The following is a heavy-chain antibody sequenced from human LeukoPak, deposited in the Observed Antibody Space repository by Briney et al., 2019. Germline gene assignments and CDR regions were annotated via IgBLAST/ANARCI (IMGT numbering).Heavy chain of an antibody. J-gene: IGHJ4*02. D-gene: IGHD2-2*02. CDR2: ISYDGSNK. V-gene: IGHV3-30*18. CDR3: AKDRVVYRGDYFDY. Sequence: GGSLRLSCAASGFTFSSYGMHWVRQAPGKGLEWVAVISYDGSNKYYADSVKGRFTISRDNSKNTLYPQMNSLRAEDTAVYYCAKDRVVYRGDYFDYWGQGTLVTVSS. CDR1: GFTFSSYG.